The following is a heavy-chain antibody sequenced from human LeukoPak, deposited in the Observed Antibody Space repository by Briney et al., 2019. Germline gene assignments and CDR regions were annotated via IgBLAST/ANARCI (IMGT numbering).Heavy chain of an antibody. CDR1: GFTFSNYD. Sequence: GGSLRLSCAASGFTFSNYDMSWVRQAPGKGLEWVSGIKSGGTTYYADSVKGRFTISRDNSKNTLYLQMNSLRAEDTAVYYCAKKPGIAVAGTRYDYWGQGTLVTVSS. V-gene: IGHV3-23*01. CDR3: AKKPGIAVAGTRYDY. D-gene: IGHD6-19*01. CDR2: IKSGGTT. J-gene: IGHJ4*02.